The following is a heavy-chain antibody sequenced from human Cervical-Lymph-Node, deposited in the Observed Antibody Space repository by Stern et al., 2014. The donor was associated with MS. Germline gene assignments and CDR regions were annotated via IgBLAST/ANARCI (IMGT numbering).Heavy chain of an antibody. J-gene: IGHJ5*01. CDR2: IGGSGEDT. CDR3: AKSKGGVRLTVVVITPDS. V-gene: IGHV3-23*04. Sequence: EVQLVESGGALVQPGGSLRLSCEGSGFTFKYYALSWVRQAPGKGLEWVSGIGGSGEDTYYADSVMGRFTISRDNFQNTVYLEMNSLRVEDTAVYYCAKSKGGVRLTVVVITPDSWGQGTLVTVSS. D-gene: IGHD3-22*01. CDR1: GFTFKYYA.